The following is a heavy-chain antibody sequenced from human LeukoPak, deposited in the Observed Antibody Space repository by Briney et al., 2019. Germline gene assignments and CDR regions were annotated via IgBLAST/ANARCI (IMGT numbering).Heavy chain of an antibody. CDR3: AKLVVATWPTEYYFDY. Sequence: PGGSLRLSCEASGFTFNSFGIHWVRQAPGRGLEWVTLISYDGSKKYYADSVRGRFTISRDNSKNTVYVQMSYLRAEDTAVYYCAKLVVATWPTEYYFDYWGQGTLVTVSS. CDR2: ISYDGSKK. D-gene: IGHD2-15*01. V-gene: IGHV3-30*18. J-gene: IGHJ4*02. CDR1: GFTFNSFG.